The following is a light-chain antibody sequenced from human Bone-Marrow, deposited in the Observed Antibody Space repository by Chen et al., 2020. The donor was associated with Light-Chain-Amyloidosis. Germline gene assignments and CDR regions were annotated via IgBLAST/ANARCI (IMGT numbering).Light chain of an antibody. Sequence: QSVLTQPPSVSGAPGQRVTVSCTGRSANIGAGYDVRWYQQLPGTAPKLLHYANNKRPAGVPDRFSCSKSVPSASLAITGLQAEDEADYYCQSYDSSLSGYVFGTGTKVTVL. CDR3: QSYDSSLSGYV. V-gene: IGLV1-40*01. CDR1: SANIGAGYD. CDR2: ANN. J-gene: IGLJ1*01.